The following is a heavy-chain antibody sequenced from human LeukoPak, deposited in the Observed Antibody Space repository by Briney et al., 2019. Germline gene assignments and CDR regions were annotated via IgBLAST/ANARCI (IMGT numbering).Heavy chain of an antibody. Sequence: ASVKVSCKASGYTFTSYYMHWVRQAPGQGLEWVGWINPNSGGTNYAQKFQGRVTMTRDTSISTAYMELSRLLSGDTAVYYCARRAGAYSHPYDYWGQGTLVTVSS. D-gene: IGHD4/OR15-4a*01. J-gene: IGHJ4*02. CDR3: ARRAGAYSHPYDY. V-gene: IGHV1-2*02. CDR2: INPNSGGT. CDR1: GYTFTSYY.